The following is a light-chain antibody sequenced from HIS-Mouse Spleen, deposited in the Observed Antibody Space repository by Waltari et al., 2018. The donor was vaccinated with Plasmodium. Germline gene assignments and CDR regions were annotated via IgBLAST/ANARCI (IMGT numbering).Light chain of an antibody. J-gene: IGLJ2*01. CDR2: EVS. CDR1: SSDVGGSNY. V-gene: IGLV2-8*01. CDR3: SSYAGSNNLV. Sequence: QSDLPQPPSAAGSPGQSVTISCTATSSDVGGSNYVSWYQQHPGKAPKPMIYEVSKRPSGVPDRFSGSKSGNTASLTVSGLQAEDEADYYCSSYAGSNNLVFGGGTKLTVL.